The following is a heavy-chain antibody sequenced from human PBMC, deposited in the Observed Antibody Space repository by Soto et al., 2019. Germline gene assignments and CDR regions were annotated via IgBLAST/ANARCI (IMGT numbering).Heavy chain of an antibody. CDR2: IWYDGSNK. CDR3: AKDSGGSYSHNFDY. Sequence: GGSLRLSCAASGFSFSSSGMHWVRQAPGKGLEWVAVIWYDGSNKYYADSVKGRFTISRDNSKNTLYLQMNSLRAEDTAVYYCAKDSGGSYSHNFDYWGQGTLVTVSS. D-gene: IGHD1-26*01. CDR1: GFSFSSSG. V-gene: IGHV3-30*02. J-gene: IGHJ4*02.